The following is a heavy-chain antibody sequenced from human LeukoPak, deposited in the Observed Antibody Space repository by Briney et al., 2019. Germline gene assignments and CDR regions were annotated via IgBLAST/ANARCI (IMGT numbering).Heavy chain of an antibody. D-gene: IGHD3-9*01. V-gene: IGHV4-59*01. Sequence: SETLSLTCTVSGGSISSYYWSWIRQPPGKGLEWLGYIYYSGSTNYNPSLKSRVTISVDTSKNQFSLKLSSVTAADTAVYYCASRNYDILTGYFDYWGQGTLVTVSS. CDR2: IYYSGST. CDR1: GGSISSYY. J-gene: IGHJ4*02. CDR3: ASRNYDILTGYFDY.